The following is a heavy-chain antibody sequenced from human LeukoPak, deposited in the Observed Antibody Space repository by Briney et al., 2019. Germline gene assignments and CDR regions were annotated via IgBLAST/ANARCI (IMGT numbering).Heavy chain of an antibody. CDR2: IYSGGST. D-gene: IGHD3-3*01. V-gene: IGHV3-53*01. J-gene: IGHJ4*02. CDR3: AKDLLDYDFWSGSSDY. Sequence: GGSLRLSCVASGFTVSSNYMSWVRQAPGKGLEWVSVIYSGGSTYYADSVKGRFTISRDNSKNTLYLQMNSLRADDTALYYCAKDLLDYDFWSGSSDYWGQGTLVTVAS. CDR1: GFTVSSNY.